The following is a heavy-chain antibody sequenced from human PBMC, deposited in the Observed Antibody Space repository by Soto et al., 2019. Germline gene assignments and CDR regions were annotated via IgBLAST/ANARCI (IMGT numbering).Heavy chain of an antibody. CDR3: VRGEGGWETY. CDR2: INSDGSCT. J-gene: IGHJ4*02. Sequence: EVQLMESGGGLVQPGGSLRLSCAASGFTFSSYWMHWVRQAPGKGLVWVSRINSDGSCTTYADSVKGRFTISRDNAKNTLYLQMNSLRAEDTAVYYCVRGEGGWETYWGQGTLVTVSS. D-gene: IGHD6-19*01. CDR1: GFTFSSYW. V-gene: IGHV3-74*01.